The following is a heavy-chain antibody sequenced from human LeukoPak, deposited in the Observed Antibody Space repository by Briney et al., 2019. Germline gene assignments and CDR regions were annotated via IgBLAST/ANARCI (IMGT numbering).Heavy chain of an antibody. D-gene: IGHD3-10*01. V-gene: IGHV4-39*07. CDR1: GGSISSSSYY. Sequence: SETLSLTCTVSGGSISSSSYYWGWIRQPPGKGLEWIGSIYYSGSTYYNPSLKSRVTISVDTSKNQFSLKLSSVTAADTAVYYCASTSSGSYLYYFDYWGQGTLVTVSS. J-gene: IGHJ4*02. CDR2: IYYSGST. CDR3: ASTSSGSYLYYFDY.